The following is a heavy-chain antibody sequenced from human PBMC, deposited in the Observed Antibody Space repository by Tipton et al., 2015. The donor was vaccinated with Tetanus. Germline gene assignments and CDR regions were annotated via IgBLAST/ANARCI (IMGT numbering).Heavy chain of an antibody. J-gene: IGHJ4*02. D-gene: IGHD3-16*02. V-gene: IGHV4-59*11. CDR2: IYSSGST. CDR1: GGSISGHY. Sequence: TLSLTCTVSGGSISGHYWNWIRQPPGKGLEWIGFIYSSGSTNYNPSLKSRVTISVDTSKNQFSLKMSSMTAADTAVYYCARVPLSLYYWLDYWGQGTRVTVSS. CDR3: ARVPLSLYYWLDY.